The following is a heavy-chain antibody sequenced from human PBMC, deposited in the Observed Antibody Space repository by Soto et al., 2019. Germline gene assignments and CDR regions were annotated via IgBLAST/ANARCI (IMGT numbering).Heavy chain of an antibody. CDR3: AKAGGLPRYWYFDL. V-gene: IGHV3-64*04. CDR1: GFTFSSYA. D-gene: IGHD3-16*01. Sequence: GSLRLSCAASGFTFSSYAMHWVRQAPGKGLEYVSAISSSGGSTYYANSVKGRFTISRDNSKNTLYLQMNSLRAEDTAVYYCAKAGGLPRYWYFDLWGRGTLVTVSS. J-gene: IGHJ2*01. CDR2: ISSSGGST.